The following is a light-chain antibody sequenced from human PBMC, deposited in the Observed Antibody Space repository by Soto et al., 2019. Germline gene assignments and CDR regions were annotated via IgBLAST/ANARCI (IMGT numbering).Light chain of an antibody. Sequence: AIRMTQSPSSFSASTGDRVTITCRASQGISSYLAWYQQKPGKAPKLLIYAASTLQSGVPSRFSGSGSGTDFTLTISCLQSEDFATYYCQQYGGWPRTFGQGSRVEIK. CDR1: QGISSY. V-gene: IGKV1-8*01. J-gene: IGKJ1*01. CDR3: QQYGGWPRT. CDR2: AAS.